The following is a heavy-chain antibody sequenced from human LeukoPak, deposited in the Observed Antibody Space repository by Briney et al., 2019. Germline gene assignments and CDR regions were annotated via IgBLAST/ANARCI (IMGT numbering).Heavy chain of an antibody. Sequence: SQTLSLTCTVSGGSISSTNYFWSWVRQSPGKALEWIAYIDYSGSAHYNPSLRSRSIISINTSKNQFALTMTSMTAADTAVYYCAREVNIVSDSDAFDVWGQGTMVIVSS. J-gene: IGHJ3*01. CDR3: AREVNIVSDSDAFDV. CDR1: GGSISSTNYF. V-gene: IGHV4-30-4*01. CDR2: IDYSGSA. D-gene: IGHD2/OR15-2a*01.